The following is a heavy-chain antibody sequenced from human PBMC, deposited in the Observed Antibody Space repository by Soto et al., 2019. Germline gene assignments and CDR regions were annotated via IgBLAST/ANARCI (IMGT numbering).Heavy chain of an antibody. J-gene: IGHJ4*02. CDR2: IKQDGSQN. CDR1: GFTFSNYW. V-gene: IGHV3-7*03. D-gene: IGHD6-19*01. CDR3: ASYFRGSGRYFFDY. Sequence: LSCAASGFTFSNYWMSWVRQAPGKGLEWVANIKQDGSQNYYVDSVKGRFTTSRDNAKDSLYLQMNSLRGEDTAVYYCASYFRGSGRYFFDYWGQGTLVTVSS.